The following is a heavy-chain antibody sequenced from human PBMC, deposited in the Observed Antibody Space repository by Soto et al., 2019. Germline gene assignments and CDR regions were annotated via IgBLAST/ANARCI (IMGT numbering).Heavy chain of an antibody. D-gene: IGHD2-21*02. Sequence: ASVKVSCKASGYTFTSYAMHWVLQAPGQRLEWMGWINAGNGNTKYSQKFQGRVTITRDTSASTAYMELSSLRSEDTAVYYCAMSIVVVTALDYWGQGTLVTVST. J-gene: IGHJ4*02. CDR2: INAGNGNT. V-gene: IGHV1-3*01. CDR1: GYTFTSYA. CDR3: AMSIVVVTALDY.